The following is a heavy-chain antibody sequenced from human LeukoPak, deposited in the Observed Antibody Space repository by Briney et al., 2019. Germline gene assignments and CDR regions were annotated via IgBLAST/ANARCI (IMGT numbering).Heavy chain of an antibody. J-gene: IGHJ6*03. V-gene: IGHV3-21*04. D-gene: IGHD3-10*01. CDR3: ARVGSIYYYYYMDV. CDR2: ISSSSSYI. Sequence: GGSLRLSCAASGFTFSSYSMNWVRQAPGKGLEWVSSISSSSSYIYYADSVKGRFTISRDNAKNSLYLQMNSLRSDDTAVYYCARVGSIYYYYYMDVWGKGTTVTISS. CDR1: GFTFSSYS.